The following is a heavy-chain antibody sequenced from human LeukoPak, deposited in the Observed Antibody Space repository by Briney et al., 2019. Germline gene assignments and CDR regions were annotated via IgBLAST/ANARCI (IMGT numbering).Heavy chain of an antibody. CDR2: MYYSGTT. V-gene: IGHV4-59*13. D-gene: IGHD5-18*01. CDR3: ARAGSIYGWFDY. J-gene: IGHJ4*02. Sequence: SETLSLTCSVSGGSISTYSWSWIRLPPGKGLEWVGHMYYSGTTKYNPSLKSRVTISVDTSKNQFSPRLSSVTAADTAVYFCARAGSIYGWFDYWGQGTLVTFSS. CDR1: GGSISTYS.